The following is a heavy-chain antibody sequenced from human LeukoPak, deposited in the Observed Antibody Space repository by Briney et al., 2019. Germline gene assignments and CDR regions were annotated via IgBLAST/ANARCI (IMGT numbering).Heavy chain of an antibody. CDR1: GFTFSSYW. J-gene: IGHJ3*02. CDR3: ARDQYYFGSGKEHAFDI. Sequence: PGGSLRLSCAASGFTFSSYWMHWVRQAPGKGLLWVSRINSDGSRKNYADSMKGRFTVSRDNAKNTLYLQMNSLRAEDTAVYYCARDQYYFGSGKEHAFDIWGQGTMVTVSS. CDR2: INSDGSRK. D-gene: IGHD3-10*01. V-gene: IGHV3-74*01.